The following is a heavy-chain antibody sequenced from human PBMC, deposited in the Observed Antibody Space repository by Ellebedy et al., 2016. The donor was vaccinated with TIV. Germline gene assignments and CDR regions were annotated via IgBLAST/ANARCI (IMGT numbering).Heavy chain of an antibody. D-gene: IGHD1-14*01. CDR3: ARLRQSRDRSHWYFDL. CDR1: GGSFSSYY. Sequence: SETLSLXXSVSGGSFSSYYWSWIRQSAGKGLEWIGRIFMSGTTSYNPSPKNRVTMSADASTTQVSLNLSSVTAADTAVYFCARLRQSRDRSHWYFDLWGRGTLVTVSS. J-gene: IGHJ2*01. V-gene: IGHV4-4*07. CDR2: IFMSGTT.